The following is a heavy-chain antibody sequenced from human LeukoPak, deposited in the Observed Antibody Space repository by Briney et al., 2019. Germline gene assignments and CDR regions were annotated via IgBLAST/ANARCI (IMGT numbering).Heavy chain of an antibody. Sequence: SETLSLTCSVSGGSFDSKYWSWIRQPPGKGLEWIGYIYTNGSTNFNPSLRSRVAMSIDTSKNQFSLKVYSVTAADTAVYYCVNYIRNVHYYMDVWGKGTTVIVSS. V-gene: IGHV4-4*09. CDR2: IYTNGST. D-gene: IGHD1-1*01. CDR3: VNYIRNVHYYMDV. J-gene: IGHJ6*03. CDR1: GGSFDSKY.